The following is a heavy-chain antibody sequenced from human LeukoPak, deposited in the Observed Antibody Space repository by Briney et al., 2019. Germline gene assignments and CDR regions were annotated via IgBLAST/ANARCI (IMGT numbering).Heavy chain of an antibody. CDR1: GYTFTSYG. CDR2: ISAYNGNT. CDR3: ARDYSGYSSRDY. V-gene: IGHV1-18*01. J-gene: IGHJ4*02. Sequence: ASVKVFCKASGYTFTSYGISWVRQAPGQGLEWMGWISAYNGNTNYAQKLQGRVTMTTDTSTSTAYMELRSLRSDDTAVYYCARDYSGYSSRDYWGQGTLVTVSS. D-gene: IGHD6-13*01.